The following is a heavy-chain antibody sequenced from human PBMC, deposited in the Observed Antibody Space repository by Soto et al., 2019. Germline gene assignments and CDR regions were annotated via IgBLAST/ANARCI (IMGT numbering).Heavy chain of an antibody. Sequence: QEPLVQSGAEVKRPGAPVKVSCKASGYTFSKYDINWVRQASGQGLEWMGWMNPDSGNTGYAEKFQGRVTMTRNSSISTAYMELSGLPSEDTAVYYCAREAASDPSFYYHYMDVWGKGTTVTVSS. CDR1: GYTFSKYD. D-gene: IGHD3-10*01. CDR3: AREAASDPSFYYHYMDV. V-gene: IGHV1-8*01. J-gene: IGHJ6*03. CDR2: MNPDSGNT.